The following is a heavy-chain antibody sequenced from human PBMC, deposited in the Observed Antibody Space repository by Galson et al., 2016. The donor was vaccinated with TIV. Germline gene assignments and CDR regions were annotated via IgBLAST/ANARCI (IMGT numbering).Heavy chain of an antibody. D-gene: IGHD3-10*01. Sequence: SLRLSCAGSGFIFSSYWMAWVRQGPGEGLEWVANINQDGSVKNYVDSVKGRFTISRDNAKNSVNLQMNSLRAEDTAVYFCARAWAGSESYWGQGILVTVSS. CDR1: GFIFSSYW. CDR3: ARAWAGSESY. CDR2: INQDGSVK. J-gene: IGHJ4*02. V-gene: IGHV3-7*03.